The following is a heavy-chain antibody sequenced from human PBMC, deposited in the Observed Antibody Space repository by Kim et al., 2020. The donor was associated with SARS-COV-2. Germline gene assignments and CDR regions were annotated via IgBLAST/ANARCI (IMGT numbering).Heavy chain of an antibody. D-gene: IGHD3-22*01. CDR2: IVPVFGRA. Sequence: SVKVSCKAFGGTFSSYSFSWVRQAPGQGPEWMGGIVPVFGRANYAHKFQGRVTITAAGSTNTVYMELTSLTIEDSAVYYCARDRSDVETPMINERMDVWGQGTTVTVSS. CDR3: ARDRSDVETPMINERMDV. V-gene: IGHV1-69*13. J-gene: IGHJ6*02. CDR1: GGTFSSYS.